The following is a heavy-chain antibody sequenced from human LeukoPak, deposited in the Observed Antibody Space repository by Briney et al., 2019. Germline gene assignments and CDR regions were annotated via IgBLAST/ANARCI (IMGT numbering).Heavy chain of an antibody. CDR3: AKRCSSTSCPIDY. CDR2: ISGSGGST. J-gene: IGHJ4*02. CDR1: GFTFSSYA. V-gene: IGHV3-23*01. D-gene: IGHD2-2*01. Sequence: GGSLRLSCAASGFTFSSYAMSWVRQAPGKGLEWVSAISGSGGSTYYADSVKGRFTISRDNSKDTLYLQMNSLRAEDTAVYYCAKRCSSTSCPIDYWGQGTLVTVSS.